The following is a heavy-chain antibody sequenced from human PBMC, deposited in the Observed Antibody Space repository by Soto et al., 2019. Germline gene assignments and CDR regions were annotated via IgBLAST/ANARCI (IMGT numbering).Heavy chain of an antibody. D-gene: IGHD3-22*01. CDR2: IYPGDSDT. CDR3: ARPGAYYDSSGYYDFYYYGMDV. J-gene: IGHJ6*02. V-gene: IGHV5-51*01. CDR1: GYSLTSYW. Sequence: PGESLKISCKGSGYSLTSYWIGWVRQMPGKGLEWMGIIYPGDSDTRYSPSFQGQVTISADKSISTAYLQWSSLKASDTAMYYCARPGAYYDSSGYYDFYYYGMDVWGQGTTVTVSS.